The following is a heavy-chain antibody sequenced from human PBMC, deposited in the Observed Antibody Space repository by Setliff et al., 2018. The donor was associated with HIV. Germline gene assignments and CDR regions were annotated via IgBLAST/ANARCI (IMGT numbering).Heavy chain of an antibody. V-gene: IGHV4-34*01. D-gene: IGHD3-3*01. CDR1: GGSFSGYY. Sequence: LSLTCAVYGGSFSGYYWSWIRQPPGKGLEWIGEINHSGSTNYNPSLKSRVTISVDTSKNQFSLKLSSVTAAGTAVYYCARAIFGIVYYYMDVWGKGTTVTVSS. CDR3: ARAIFGIVYYYMDV. J-gene: IGHJ6*03. CDR2: INHSGST.